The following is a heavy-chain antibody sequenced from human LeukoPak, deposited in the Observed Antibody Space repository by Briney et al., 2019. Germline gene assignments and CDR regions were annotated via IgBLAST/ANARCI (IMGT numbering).Heavy chain of an antibody. D-gene: IGHD1-1*01. J-gene: IGHJ5*02. CDR1: GYTLTELS. CDR3: ARSSTTGTIRWFDP. V-gene: IGHV1-24*01. CDR2: FDPEDGET. Sequence: ASVKVSCKVSGYTLTELSMHWVRQAPGKGLEWMGGFDPEDGETIYAQKFQGRVTMTEDTSTNTAYMELRSLRSDDTAVYYCARSSTTGTIRWFDPWGQGTLVTVS.